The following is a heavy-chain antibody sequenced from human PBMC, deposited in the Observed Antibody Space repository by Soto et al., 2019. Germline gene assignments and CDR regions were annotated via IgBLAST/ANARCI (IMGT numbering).Heavy chain of an antibody. V-gene: IGHV1-2*04. CDR3: ARDPRDGYNNNSFDY. Sequence: ASLKVSCKASGYTFTGYYMHWVRQAPGPGLEWMGWINPNSGGTNYAQKFQGWVTMTRDTSISTAYMELSRLRSDDTAVYYCARDPRDGYNNNSFDYCGQGILVTV. CDR1: GYTFTGYY. CDR2: INPNSGGT. J-gene: IGHJ4*02. D-gene: IGHD5-12*01.